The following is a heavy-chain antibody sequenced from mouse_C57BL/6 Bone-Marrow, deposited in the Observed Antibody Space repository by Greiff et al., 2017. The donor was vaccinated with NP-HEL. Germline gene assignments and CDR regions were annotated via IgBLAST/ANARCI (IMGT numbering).Heavy chain of an antibody. V-gene: IGHV5-2*01. CDR2: INSDGGST. Sequence: VQLKESGGGLVQPGESLKLSCESNEYEFPSHDMSWVRKTPEKRLELVAAINSDGGSTYYPDTMERRFIISRDNTKKTLYLQMSSLRSEETALYYCARHGDDYGGDWYFDVWGTGTTVTVSS. CDR1: EYEFPSHD. CDR3: ARHGDDYGGDWYFDV. D-gene: IGHD2-4*01. J-gene: IGHJ1*03.